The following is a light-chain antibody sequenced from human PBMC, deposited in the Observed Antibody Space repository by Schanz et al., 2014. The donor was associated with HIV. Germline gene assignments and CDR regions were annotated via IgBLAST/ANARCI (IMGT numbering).Light chain of an antibody. CDR3: QSFDSSLNGVV. J-gene: IGLJ3*02. CDR1: SSNIGSNY. CDR2: RNN. V-gene: IGLV1-47*01. Sequence: QSVLTQPPSASGTPGQRVTISCSGSSSNIGSNYVSWYQQLPGTAPKLLIYRNNQRPSGVPDRFSGSKSGTSASLAISGLRSEDEADYFCQSFDSSLNGVVFGGGTKLTVL.